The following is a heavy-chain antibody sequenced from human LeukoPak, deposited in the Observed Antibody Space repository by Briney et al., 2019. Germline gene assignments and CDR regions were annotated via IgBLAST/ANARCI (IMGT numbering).Heavy chain of an antibody. CDR2: IYYSGST. CDR3: ARSAGYSSSLIGGMDV. D-gene: IGHD6-13*01. V-gene: IGHV4-39*07. J-gene: IGHJ6*02. CDR1: GGSISSSSYY. Sequence: PSETLSLTCSVSGGSISSSSYYWGWIRQPPGRGLEWIGSIYYSGSTYYHPSLKSRVTISVDTSNNQFSLKLSSVTAADTAVYYCARSAGYSSSLIGGMDVWGQGTTVTVSS.